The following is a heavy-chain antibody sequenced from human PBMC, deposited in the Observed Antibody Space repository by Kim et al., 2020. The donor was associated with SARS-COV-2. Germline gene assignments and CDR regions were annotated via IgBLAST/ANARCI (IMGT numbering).Heavy chain of an antibody. CDR2: LSPDGTKT. J-gene: IGHJ5*02. D-gene: IGHD1-7*01. CDR1: GFTFSSHA. CDR3: TRGWNYRWDP. V-gene: IGHV3-74*01. Sequence: GGSLRLSCAASGFTFSSHAMHWVRQAPGKGLVWVSRLSPDGTKTTYADSVKGRFTISRDNAKDTLYLQMNSLSAEDTGVYYCTRGWNYRWDPWGQGTLVT.